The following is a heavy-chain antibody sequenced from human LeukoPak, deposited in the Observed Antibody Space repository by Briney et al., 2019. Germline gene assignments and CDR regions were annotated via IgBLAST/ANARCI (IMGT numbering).Heavy chain of an antibody. J-gene: IGHJ6*04. CDR3: ARGDHLPYYYYGMDV. CDR1: GYTFTSYG. V-gene: IGHV1-18*04. Sequence: ASVKVSCKASGYTFTSYGISWVRQAPGQGLEWMGWISAYNGNTNYAQKLQGRVTMTTDTSTSTAYMELRSLRSDDTAVYYCARGDHLPYYYYGMDVWGKGTTVTVSS. CDR2: ISAYNGNT. D-gene: IGHD1-14*01.